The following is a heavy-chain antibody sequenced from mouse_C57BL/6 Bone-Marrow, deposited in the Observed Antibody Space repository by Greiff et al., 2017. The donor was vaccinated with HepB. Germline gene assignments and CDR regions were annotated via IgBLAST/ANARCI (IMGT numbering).Heavy chain of an antibody. D-gene: IGHD1-1*01. J-gene: IGHJ2*01. CDR2: IYPGSGNT. CDR1: GYTFTDYY. Sequence: QVQLKESGAELVRPGASVKLSCKASGYTFTDYYINWVKQRPGQGLEWIARIYPGSGNTYYNEKFKGKATLTAEKSSSTAYMQLSSLTSEDSAVYFCARGIHYYGSSYEDYWGQGTTLTVSS. V-gene: IGHV1-76*01. CDR3: ARGIHYYGSSYEDY.